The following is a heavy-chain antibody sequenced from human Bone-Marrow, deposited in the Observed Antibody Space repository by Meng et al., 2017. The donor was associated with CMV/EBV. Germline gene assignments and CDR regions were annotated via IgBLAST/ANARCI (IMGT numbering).Heavy chain of an antibody. D-gene: IGHD1-26*01. CDR3: ARIDGNELSFDY. V-gene: IGHV2-70*01. Sequence: SGPTLVKPTQTLTLTCTFSGFSLSTSGVGVGWIRQPPGKALEWLALIDWDDDKYYSTSLKTRLTISKDTSKNQVVLTMTNMDPVDTATYYCARIDGNELSFDYWGQGTLVTVSS. CDR2: IDWDDDK. J-gene: IGHJ4*02. CDR1: GFSLSTSGVG.